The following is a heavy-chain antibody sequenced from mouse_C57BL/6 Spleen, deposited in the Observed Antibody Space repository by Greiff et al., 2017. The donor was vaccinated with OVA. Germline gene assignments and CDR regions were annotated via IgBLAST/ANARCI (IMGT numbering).Heavy chain of an antibody. CDR3: ARSGSGTFDY. Sequence: QVQLQQPGAELVMPGASVKLSCKASGYTFTSYWMHWVKQRPGQGLEWIGEIDPSDSYTNYTQKFKGKSTLTVDKSSSTGYMQLSSLASEDSAVYYCARSGSGTFDYWGQGTTLTVSS. CDR2: IDPSDSYT. D-gene: IGHD4-1*01. CDR1: GYTFTSYW. V-gene: IGHV1-69*01. J-gene: IGHJ2*01.